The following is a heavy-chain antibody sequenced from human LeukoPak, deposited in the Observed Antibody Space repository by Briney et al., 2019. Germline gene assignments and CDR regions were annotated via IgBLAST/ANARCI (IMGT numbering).Heavy chain of an antibody. Sequence: GGSLRLSCSVFGYTFSNYAMHWVRQAPGKGLDWVAFIRYDGSDSYYTDSVKGRFTISRDDSKKTLYLQMNSLRTEDTAVYYCARDVAARPPYYMDVWGKGTTVTVSS. CDR1: GYTFSNYA. CDR2: IRYDGSDS. V-gene: IGHV3-30*02. D-gene: IGHD6-6*01. CDR3: ARDVAARPPYYMDV. J-gene: IGHJ6*03.